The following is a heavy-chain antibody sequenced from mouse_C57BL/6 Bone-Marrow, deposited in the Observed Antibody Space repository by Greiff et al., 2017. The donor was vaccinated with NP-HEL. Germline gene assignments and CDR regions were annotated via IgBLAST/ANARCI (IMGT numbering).Heavy chain of an antibody. CDR1: GYTFTSYW. J-gene: IGHJ3*01. CDR3: ARGRLLRYPAWFAY. D-gene: IGHD1-1*01. CDR2: IDPSDSYT. V-gene: IGHV1-59*01. Sequence: QVQLQQPGAELVRPGTSVKLSCKASGYTFTSYWMHWVKQRPGQGLEWIGVIDPSDSYTNYNQKFKGKATLTVDTSSSTAYMQLSSLTSEDSAVYYSARGRLLRYPAWFAYWGQGTLVTVSA.